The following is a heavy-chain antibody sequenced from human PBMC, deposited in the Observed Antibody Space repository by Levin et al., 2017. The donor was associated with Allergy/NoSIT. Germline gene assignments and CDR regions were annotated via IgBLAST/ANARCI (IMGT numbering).Heavy chain of an antibody. D-gene: IGHD3-10*01. V-gene: IGHV1-2*02. Sequence: ASVKVSCKASGYTFTGYYMHWVRQAPGQGLEWMGWINPNSGGTNYAQKFQGRVTMTRDTSISTAYMELSRLRSDDTAVYYCARDGEDITMVRGVIIEGDNWFDPWGQGTLVTVSS. CDR1: GYTFTGYY. CDR2: INPNSGGT. CDR3: ARDGEDITMVRGVIIEGDNWFDP. J-gene: IGHJ5*02.